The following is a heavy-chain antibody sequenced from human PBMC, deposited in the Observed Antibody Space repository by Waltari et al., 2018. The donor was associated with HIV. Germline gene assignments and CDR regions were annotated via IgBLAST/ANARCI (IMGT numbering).Heavy chain of an antibody. CDR1: GFSFRRYS. CDR2: ISYDGSNK. CDR3: ARDRGSFASFFYGLDV. J-gene: IGHJ6*02. Sequence: QAQLVESGGGVVQHGRSLRLTCSASGFSFRRYSILWFRQAPGKGLEWVAVISYDGSNKFYADSVKGRFTISRDISENTLFLQMDSLRAEDTAVYYCARDRGSFASFFYGLDVWGQGTTVTVSS. D-gene: IGHD3-10*01. V-gene: IGHV3-30*01.